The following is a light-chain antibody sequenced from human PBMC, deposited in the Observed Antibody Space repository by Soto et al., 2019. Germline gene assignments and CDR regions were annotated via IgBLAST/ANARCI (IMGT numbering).Light chain of an antibody. CDR2: KAS. CDR1: QSLSGW. CDR3: QQYNRLYT. Sequence: DIQMTQSPSTLSASVGDRVTITCRASQSLSGWLAWYQQKPGKAPKLLIYKASSLESGVPSRFSGSGSGTEFTLTISSLQPDDSATYYCQQYNRLYTFGQGTKVDIK. V-gene: IGKV1-5*03. J-gene: IGKJ2*01.